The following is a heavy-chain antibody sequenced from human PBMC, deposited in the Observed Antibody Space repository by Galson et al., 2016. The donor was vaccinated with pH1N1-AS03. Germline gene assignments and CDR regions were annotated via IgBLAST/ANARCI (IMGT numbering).Heavy chain of an antibody. V-gene: IGHV1-46*01. CDR2: INPSAGNT. J-gene: IGHJ6*02. CDR1: GYTFTSYY. D-gene: IGHD4/OR15-4a*01. Sequence: SVKVSCKASGYTFTSYYIHWVRQAPGQAREWMGIINPSAGNTNYAQRVQGRVTRTRDTSTSTVYMELSSLRSDDTAVYYCARVSAGLTGYYYAMDVVGQGTTVTVSS. CDR3: ARVSAGLTGYYYAMDV.